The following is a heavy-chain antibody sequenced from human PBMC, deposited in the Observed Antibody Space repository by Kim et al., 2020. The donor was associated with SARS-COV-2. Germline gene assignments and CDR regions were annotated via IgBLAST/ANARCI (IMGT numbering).Heavy chain of an antibody. CDR1: GGSFSGYY. CDR3: ARTWSRPTLRFLEWLSEDMKFDP. V-gene: IGHV4-34*01. D-gene: IGHD3-3*01. CDR2: INHSGST. J-gene: IGHJ5*02. Sequence: SETLSLTCAVYGGSFSGYYWSWIRQPPGKGLEWIGEINHSGSTNYNPSLKSRVTISVDTSKNQFSLKLSSVTAADTAVYYCARTWSRPTLRFLEWLSEDMKFDPWGQGTLVTVSS.